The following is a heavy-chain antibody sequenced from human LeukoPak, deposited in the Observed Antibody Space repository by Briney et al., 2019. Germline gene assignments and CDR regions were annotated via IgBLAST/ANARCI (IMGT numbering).Heavy chain of an antibody. J-gene: IGHJ5*02. CDR1: GGSISSSSYY. V-gene: IGHV4-39*07. CDR2: IFYSGST. D-gene: IGHD3-3*01. Sequence: PSETLSLTCTVSGGSISSSSYYWAWIRQPPGKELKWIGSIFYSGSTYYNPSLRGRVTISVDTSQNQFSLKLSSVTAADTAVYYCARRITIFGVVDHWGQGTLVTVSS. CDR3: ARRITIFGVVDH.